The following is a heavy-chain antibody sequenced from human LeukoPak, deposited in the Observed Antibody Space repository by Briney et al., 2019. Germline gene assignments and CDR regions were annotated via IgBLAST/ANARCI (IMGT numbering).Heavy chain of an antibody. D-gene: IGHD1-1*01. CDR1: GFTFSNSG. J-gene: IGHJ6*03. Sequence: GGSLRLSYAASGFTFSNSGMNWVRQAPGKGLEWVSYISVSSRTMYYADSVKGRFTISRDNAKNSLYLQMNSLRAEDTAVYYCARDTGKVTVYMDVWGKGTTVTISS. V-gene: IGHV3-48*04. CDR2: ISVSSRTM. CDR3: ARDTGKVTVYMDV.